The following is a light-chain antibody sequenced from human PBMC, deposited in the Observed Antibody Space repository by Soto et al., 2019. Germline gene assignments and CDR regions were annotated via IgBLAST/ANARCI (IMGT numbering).Light chain of an antibody. V-gene: IGKV3-20*01. Sequence: ETVLTQSPGTLSLPPGERATLSCRASQSISSTYLAWYQQKPGQAPRLLLYGASSRATGIPDRFSGSGSETDFTITISRLEPEDFAVYYCQQYGRTFGQGTKVEIK. J-gene: IGKJ1*01. CDR1: QSISSTY. CDR2: GAS. CDR3: QQYGRT.